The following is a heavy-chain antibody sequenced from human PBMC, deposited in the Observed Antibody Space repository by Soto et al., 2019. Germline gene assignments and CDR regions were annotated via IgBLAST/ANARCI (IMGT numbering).Heavy chain of an antibody. CDR1: GGTFSSYA. D-gene: IGHD3-22*01. J-gene: IGHJ6*02. V-gene: IGHV1-69*13. CDR3: ARATYYYDSSGYSRYYYGMDV. CDR2: IIPIFGTA. Sequence: SVKVSCKASGGTFSSYAISWVRQAPGQGLEWMGGIIPIFGTANYAQKFQGRVTITADESTSTAYMELSSLRSEDTAVYYCARATYYYDSSGYSRYYYGMDVWGQGTTVTVSS.